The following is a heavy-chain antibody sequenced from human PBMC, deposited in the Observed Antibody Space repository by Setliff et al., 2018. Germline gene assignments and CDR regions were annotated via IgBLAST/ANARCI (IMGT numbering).Heavy chain of an antibody. Sequence: SETLSLTCAVYGGSFSGYYWSWIRQPPGKGLEWIGSIYHNGNSYYNPSLKSRVTISVDTSKNQFSLKLNSVTAADTAVYYCARKTLLYSGFFTNYGFDVWGQGTTVTVSS. J-gene: IGHJ6*02. D-gene: IGHD4-4*01. CDR2: IYHNGNS. V-gene: IGHV4-34*01. CDR3: ARKTLLYSGFFTNYGFDV. CDR1: GGSFSGYY.